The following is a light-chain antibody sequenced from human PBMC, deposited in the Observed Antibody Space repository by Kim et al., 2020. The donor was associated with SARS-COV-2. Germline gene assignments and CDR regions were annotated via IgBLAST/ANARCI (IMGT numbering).Light chain of an antibody. CDR2: DIS. CDR3: QQRSYWPLT. V-gene: IGKV3-11*01. J-gene: IGKJ4*01. CDR1: RTVTSQ. Sequence: LSPGERVNLSCRASRTVTSQLAWYQQKPGQAPRLLIYDISNRATGIPARFSGSGSGTDFTLTISSLEPEDFAFYYCQQRSYWPLTFGGGTKVDIK.